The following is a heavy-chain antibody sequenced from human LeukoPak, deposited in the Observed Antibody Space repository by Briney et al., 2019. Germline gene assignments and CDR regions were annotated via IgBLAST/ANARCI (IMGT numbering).Heavy chain of an antibody. CDR1: GFIFSRYT. CDR3: ARDTGSGSYAFDY. J-gene: IGHJ4*02. Sequence: GGSLRLSCAASGFIFSRYTMSWVRQAPGKGLEWVSSISGRGDSTYYADSVKGRFFISRDNSKNTLYLQMDSLRAEDTAVYYCARDTGSGSYAFDYWGQGTLVTVSS. CDR2: ISGRGDST. V-gene: IGHV3-23*01. D-gene: IGHD1-26*01.